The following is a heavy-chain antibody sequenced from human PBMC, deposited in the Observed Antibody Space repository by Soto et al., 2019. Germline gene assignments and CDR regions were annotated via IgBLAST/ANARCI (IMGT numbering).Heavy chain of an antibody. J-gene: IGHJ4*02. D-gene: IGHD5-12*01. CDR2: INPSGGST. CDR1: GYTFTIYY. Sequence: ASVKVSCKASGYTFTIYYMHWVRQAPGQGLEWMGIINPSGGSTSYAQKFQGRVTMTRDTSTSTVYMELSSLRSEDTAVYYCARDRRDSYDSDYFDYWGQGTLVTVS. V-gene: IGHV1-46*03. CDR3: ARDRRDSYDSDYFDY.